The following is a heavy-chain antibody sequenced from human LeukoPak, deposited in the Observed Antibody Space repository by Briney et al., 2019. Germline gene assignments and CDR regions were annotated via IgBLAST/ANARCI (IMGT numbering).Heavy chain of an antibody. CDR1: GFTFDDYG. D-gene: IGHD3-22*01. J-gene: IGHJ3*02. Sequence: GGSLRLSCAASGFTFDDYGMSWVRQAPGKGLEWVAFIRYDGSNKYYADSVKGRFTISRDNSKNTLYLQMNSLRAEDTAVYYCAKDDTMIVEAGAFDIWGQGTMVTVSS. CDR2: IRYDGSNK. V-gene: IGHV3-30*02. CDR3: AKDDTMIVEAGAFDI.